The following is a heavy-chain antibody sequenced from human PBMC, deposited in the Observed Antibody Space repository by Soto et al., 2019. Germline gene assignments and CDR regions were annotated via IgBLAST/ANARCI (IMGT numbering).Heavy chain of an antibody. Sequence: VQLVESVGGLVKPGGSLRLSCAASGFTFSNAWMSRVRQAPGKGLEWVGYIYYSGSTNYNPSLKSRVTISVDTSKNQFSLKLSSVTAADTAVYYCARDQPPTVSHGMDVWGQGTTVTVSS. D-gene: IGHD4-17*01. CDR3: ARDQPPTVSHGMDV. CDR1: GFTFSNAW. J-gene: IGHJ6*02. V-gene: IGHV4-59*01. CDR2: IYYSGST.